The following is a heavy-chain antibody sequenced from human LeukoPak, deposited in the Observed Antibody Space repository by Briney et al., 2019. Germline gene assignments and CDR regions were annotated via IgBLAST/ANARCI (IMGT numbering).Heavy chain of an antibody. J-gene: IGHJ4*02. D-gene: IGHD5-12*01. CDR3: AKDRRKGYSGYDFPFEDY. CDR2: ISWNSGSI. Sequence: PGRSLRLSCAASGFTFDDYAMHWVRQAPGKGLEWVSGISWNSGSIGYADSVKGRFTISRDKSKNTLYLQMNSLRAEDTAVYYCAKDRRKGYSGYDFPFEDYWGQGTLVTVSS. V-gene: IGHV3-9*01. CDR1: GFTFDDYA.